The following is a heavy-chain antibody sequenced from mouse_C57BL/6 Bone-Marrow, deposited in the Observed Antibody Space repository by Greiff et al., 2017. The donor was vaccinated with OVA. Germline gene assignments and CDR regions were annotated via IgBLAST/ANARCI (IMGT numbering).Heavy chain of an antibody. D-gene: IGHD1-1*01. J-gene: IGHJ1*03. CDR2: ISNLAYSI. V-gene: IGHV5-15*01. CDR1: GFTFSDYG. Sequence: EVKLVESGGGLVQPGGSLKLSCAASGFTFSDYGLAWVRQAPRKGPEWVAFISNLAYSIYYADTVTGRFTISRENAKNTLYLEMSSLRSEDTAMYDCARTVVADWYFDVWGTGTTVTVSS. CDR3: ARTVVADWYFDV.